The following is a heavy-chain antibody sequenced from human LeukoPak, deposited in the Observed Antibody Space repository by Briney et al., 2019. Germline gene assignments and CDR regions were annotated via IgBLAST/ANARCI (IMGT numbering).Heavy chain of an antibody. J-gene: IGHJ4*02. D-gene: IGHD2-21*02. CDR1: GGSISSRGYY. CDR2: MYYGGSS. Sequence: SETLSLTCTVSGGSISSRGYYWGWLRQPPGKGLEYIGSMYYGGSSYYNPSLKSRVTISVDTSKNQFSLKLGSVTAADTAVYYCASSYCGGDCPIPRVFDYWGQGTLVTVSS. V-gene: IGHV4-39*01. CDR3: ASSYCGGDCPIPRVFDY.